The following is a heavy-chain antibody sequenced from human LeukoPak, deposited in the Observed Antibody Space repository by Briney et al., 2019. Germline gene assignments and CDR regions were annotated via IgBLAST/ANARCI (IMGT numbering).Heavy chain of an antibody. CDR3: ARDLPYYDILTGYIAFDI. CDR1: GGSVSSGSYY. Sequence: SETLSLTCTVSGGSVSSGSYYWSWIRQPPGKGLEWIGYIYYSGSTNYNPSLKSRVTISVDTSKNQFSLKLSSVTAADTAVYYCARDLPYYDILTGYIAFDIWGQGTMVAVFS. J-gene: IGHJ3*02. V-gene: IGHV4-61*01. CDR2: IYYSGST. D-gene: IGHD3-9*01.